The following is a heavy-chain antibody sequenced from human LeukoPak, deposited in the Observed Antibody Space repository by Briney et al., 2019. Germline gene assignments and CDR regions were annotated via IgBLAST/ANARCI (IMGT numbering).Heavy chain of an antibody. J-gene: IGHJ5*02. CDR3: ARRGVGYCSSTSCHRYNWFDP. CDR2: IIPIFGTA. CDR1: GGTFSSYA. V-gene: IGHV1-69*06. Sequence: ASVKVSCKASGGTFSSYAISWVRQAPGQGLKWMGGIIPIFGTANYAQKFQGRVTITADKSTSTAYMELSSLRSEDTAVYYCARRGVGYCSSTSCHRYNWFDPWGQGTLVTVSS. D-gene: IGHD2-2*01.